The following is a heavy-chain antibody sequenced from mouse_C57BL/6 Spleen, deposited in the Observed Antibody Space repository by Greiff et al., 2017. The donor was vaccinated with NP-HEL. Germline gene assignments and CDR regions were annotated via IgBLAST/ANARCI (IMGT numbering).Heavy chain of an antibody. Sequence: VQLQQPGAELVKPGASVKLSCKASGYTFTSYWMHWVKQRPGQGLEWIGNINPSNGGTNYNEKFKSKATLTVDKSSSTAYMQLSSLTSEDSAVYYCARWGLRREDAMDYWGQGTSVTVSS. CDR2: INPSNGGT. D-gene: IGHD2-2*01. CDR3: ARWGLRREDAMDY. V-gene: IGHV1-53*01. J-gene: IGHJ4*01. CDR1: GYTFTSYW.